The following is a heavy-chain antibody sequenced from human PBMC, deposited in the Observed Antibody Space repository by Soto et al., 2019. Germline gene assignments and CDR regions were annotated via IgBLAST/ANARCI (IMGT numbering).Heavy chain of an antibody. CDR1: GGSISSYY. D-gene: IGHD3-3*01. CDR3: ASSRYYDFWSGYHAFDY. CDR2: IYYSGST. V-gene: IGHV4-59*01. J-gene: IGHJ4*02. Sequence: QVQLQESGPGLVKPSETLSLTCTVSGGSISSYYWSWIRQPPGKGLEWIGYIYYSGSTNYNPSLTSRVTISVDTSKNQFSLKLSSVTAADTAVYYCASSRYYDFWSGYHAFDYWGQGTLVTVSS.